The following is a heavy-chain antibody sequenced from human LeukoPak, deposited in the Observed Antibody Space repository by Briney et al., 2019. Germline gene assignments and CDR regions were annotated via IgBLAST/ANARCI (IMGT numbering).Heavy chain of an antibody. V-gene: IGHV1-69*04. D-gene: IGHD2-2*01. CDR3: ARAKIVVVPAGGDFDL. CDR2: IIPILGIA. J-gene: IGHJ2*01. CDR1: GGTFSSYA. Sequence: SVKVSCKASGGTFSSYAISWVRQAPGQGLEWMGRIIPILGIANYAQKFQGRVTITADKSTSTAYMELSSLRSEDTAVYYCARAKIVVVPAGGDFDLWGRGTPVTVSS.